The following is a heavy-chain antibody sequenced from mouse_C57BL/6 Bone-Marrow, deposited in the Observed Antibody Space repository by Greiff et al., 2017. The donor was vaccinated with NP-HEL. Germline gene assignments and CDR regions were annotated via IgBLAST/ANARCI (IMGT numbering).Heavy chain of an antibody. Sequence: LVESGAELARPGASVKLSCKASGYTFTSYGISWVKQRTGQGLEWIGEIYPRSGNTYYNEKFKGKATLTADKSSSTAYMELRSLTSEDSAVYFCAREGGYHWYFDVWGTGTTVTVSS. V-gene: IGHV1-81*01. CDR1: GYTFTSYG. CDR3: AREGGYHWYFDV. J-gene: IGHJ1*03. D-gene: IGHD2-2*01. CDR2: IYPRSGNT.